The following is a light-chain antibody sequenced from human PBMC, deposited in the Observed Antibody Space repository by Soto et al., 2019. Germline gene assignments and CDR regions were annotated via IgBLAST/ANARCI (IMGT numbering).Light chain of an antibody. V-gene: IGKV3D-15*01. Sequence: EIVMTQSPATLSVSPGEGATLSCRASQSVGSNLAWYQQRPGQAPRLLIYDASNRATGIPARFSGSGSGTDFTLTISRLEPEDFAVYYCQRYGASTTFGQGTKVDIK. CDR2: DAS. J-gene: IGKJ1*01. CDR3: QRYGASTT. CDR1: QSVGSN.